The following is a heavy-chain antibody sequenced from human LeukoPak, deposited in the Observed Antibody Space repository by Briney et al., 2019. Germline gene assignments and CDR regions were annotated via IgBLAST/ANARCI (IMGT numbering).Heavy chain of an antibody. CDR3: ARGGVDIVVVPAARYNWFDP. Sequence: GASVKVSCKASGYTFTGYYMHWVRQAPGQGLEWMGWISPNSGGTNYAQKFQGRVTMTRDTSISTAYMELSRLRSDDTAVYYCARGGVDIVVVPAARYNWFDPWGQGTLVTVSS. J-gene: IGHJ5*02. CDR2: ISPNSGGT. D-gene: IGHD2-2*01. V-gene: IGHV1-2*02. CDR1: GYTFTGYY.